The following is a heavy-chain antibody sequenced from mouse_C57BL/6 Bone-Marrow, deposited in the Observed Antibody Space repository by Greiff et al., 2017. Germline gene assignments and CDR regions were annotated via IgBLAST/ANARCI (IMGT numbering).Heavy chain of an antibody. J-gene: IGHJ2*01. D-gene: IGHD3-2*02. CDR1: GYTFTSYW. V-gene: IGHV1-7*01. Sequence: QVQLQQSGAELAKPGASVKLSCKASGYTFTSYWMHWVKQRPGQGLEWIGYINPSSGYTKYNQKFKDKATLTADKASSTAYMQLSSLTYEDSAVYYCARSPQQLRLRGGYFDYWGQGTTLTVSS. CDR2: INPSSGYT. CDR3: ARSPQQLRLRGGYFDY.